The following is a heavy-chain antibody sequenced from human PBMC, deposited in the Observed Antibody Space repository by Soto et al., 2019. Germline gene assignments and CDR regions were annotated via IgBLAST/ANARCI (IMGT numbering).Heavy chain of an antibody. Sequence: EVQLVESGGGLVQPGGSLRLSCAASGFTFSDHYMDWVRQSPGKGLEWVGRIRNRANSHTTVYAASVKGRFTISRDDSKNPVFLEMNSLKTEDTAVYYCATLERIVGGTWDYWGQGTLVTVSS. D-gene: IGHD1-26*01. J-gene: IGHJ4*02. CDR3: ATLERIVGGTWDY. CDR2: IRNRANSHTT. CDR1: GFTFSDHY. V-gene: IGHV3-72*01.